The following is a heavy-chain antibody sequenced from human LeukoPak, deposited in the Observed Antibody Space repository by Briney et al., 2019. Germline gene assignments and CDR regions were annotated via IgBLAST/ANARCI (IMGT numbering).Heavy chain of an antibody. CDR2: IYYSGST. J-gene: IGHJ5*02. V-gene: IGHV4-59*01. CDR1: GGSISSYY. Sequence: SETLSLTCTVSGGSISSYYWSWIRQPPGKGLEWIGYIYYSGSTNYNPSLKSRVTISVDTSKNQFSLKLSSVTAADTAVYYCARAQKATMVRGVTLWFDPWGQGTLVTVSS. CDR3: ARAQKATMVRGVTLWFDP. D-gene: IGHD3-10*01.